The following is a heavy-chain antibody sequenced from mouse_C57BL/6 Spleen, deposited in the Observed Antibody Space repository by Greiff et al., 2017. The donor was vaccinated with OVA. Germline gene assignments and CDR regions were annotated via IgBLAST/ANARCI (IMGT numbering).Heavy chain of an antibody. CDR1: GYTFTNYW. CDR3: ARGANDYDGYYFDY. D-gene: IGHD2-4*01. V-gene: IGHV1-63*01. J-gene: IGHJ2*01. CDR2: IYPGGGYT. Sequence: QVQLKESGAELVRPGTSVKMSCKASGYTFTNYWIGWAKQRPGHGLEWIGDIYPGGGYTNYNEKFKGKATLTADKSSSTAYMQFSSLTSEDSAIYYCARGANDYDGYYFDYWGQGTTLTVSS.